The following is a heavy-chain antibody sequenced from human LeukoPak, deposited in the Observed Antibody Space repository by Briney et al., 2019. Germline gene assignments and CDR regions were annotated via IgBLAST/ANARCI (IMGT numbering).Heavy chain of an antibody. D-gene: IGHD3-3*01. CDR3: AKRITIFGVVIPDFDY. CDR1: GFTFSSYA. CDR2: ISYDGSNK. V-gene: IGHV3-30*04. Sequence: GGSLRLSCAASGFTFSSYAMHWVRQAPGKGLEWVAVISYDGSNKYDADSVKGRFTISRDNSKNTLYLQVNSLRAEDTAVYYCAKRITIFGVVIPDFDYWGQGTLVTVFS. J-gene: IGHJ4*02.